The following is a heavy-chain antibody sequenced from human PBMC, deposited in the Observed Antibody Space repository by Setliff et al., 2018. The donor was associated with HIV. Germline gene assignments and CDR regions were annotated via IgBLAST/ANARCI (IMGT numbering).Heavy chain of an antibody. CDR3: AGSILTGYYTFGADY. CDR1: GYTFTGYY. Sequence: SVKVSCKASGYTFTGYYMHWVRQAPGQGLDWMGRIIPILGVANYAQRFQGKVTITTDESTTTAYMELSSLRSEDTALYYCAGSILTGYYTFGADYWGQGTLVTVSS. D-gene: IGHD3-9*01. V-gene: IGHV1-69*02. J-gene: IGHJ4*02. CDR2: IIPILGVA.